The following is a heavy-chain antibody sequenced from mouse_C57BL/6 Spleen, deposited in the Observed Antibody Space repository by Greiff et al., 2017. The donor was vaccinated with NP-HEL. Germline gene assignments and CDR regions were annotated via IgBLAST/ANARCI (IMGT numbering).Heavy chain of an antibody. CDR2: ISDGGSYT. J-gene: IGHJ2*01. D-gene: IGHD3-2*02. CDR1: GFTFSSYV. Sequence: EVQLQESGGGLVKPGGSLKLSCAASGFTFSSYVMSWVRQTPEKRLEWVATISDGGSYTYYPDNVKGRFTISRDNAKNNLYLQMSHLKSEDTAMYYCARDPTAQATSYFDYWGQGTTLTVSS. V-gene: IGHV5-4*01. CDR3: ARDPTAQATSYFDY.